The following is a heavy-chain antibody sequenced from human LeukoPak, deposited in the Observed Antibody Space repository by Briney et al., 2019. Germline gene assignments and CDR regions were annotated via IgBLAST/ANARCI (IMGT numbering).Heavy chain of an antibody. Sequence: SVKVSCKASGGTFSSYAISWVRQAPGQGLEWMGRIIPIFGTANYAQKFQGRVTITTDESTSTAYMELSSLRSEDAAVYYCASHYDSSGYYDYWGQGTLVTVSS. CDR3: ASHYDSSGYYDY. V-gene: IGHV1-69*05. J-gene: IGHJ4*02. D-gene: IGHD3-22*01. CDR2: IIPIFGTA. CDR1: GGTFSSYA.